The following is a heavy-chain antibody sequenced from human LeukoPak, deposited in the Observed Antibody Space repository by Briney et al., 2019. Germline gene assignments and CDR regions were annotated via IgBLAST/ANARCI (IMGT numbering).Heavy chain of an antibody. D-gene: IGHD6-13*01. J-gene: IGHJ5*02. CDR1: GFTLSTYA. CDR3: AKSPRSAADNWFDP. V-gene: IGHV3-23*01. Sequence: GGSLRLSCADSGFTLSTYAMNWVRQAPGKGLEWVSGISAGGGSTYYADSVKGRFTISRDNSKNALYLQMNSPTVEDTAVYYCAKSPRSAADNWFDPWGQGTLVTVSS. CDR2: ISAGGGST.